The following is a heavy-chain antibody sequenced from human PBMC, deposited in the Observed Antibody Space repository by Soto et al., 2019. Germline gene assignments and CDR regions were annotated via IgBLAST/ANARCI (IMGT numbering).Heavy chain of an antibody. V-gene: IGHV3-23*01. D-gene: IGHD3-16*01. CDR3: AQLGLMTFSHKHYFNH. Sequence: EVQLLESGGDLVQPGGSLRLCCVASGFNFDNYGMSWVRQAPGEGLEWVSAIKNDGTSTYYAASVEDRFTISRDNSKNTLYLQLNSLRAEDTAVYYCAQLGLMTFSHKHYFNHWGRGTLVTVSS. CDR1: GFNFDNYG. CDR2: IKNDGTST. J-gene: IGHJ4*02.